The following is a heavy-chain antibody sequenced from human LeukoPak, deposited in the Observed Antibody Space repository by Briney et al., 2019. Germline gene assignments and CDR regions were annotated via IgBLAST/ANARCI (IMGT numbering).Heavy chain of an antibody. CDR2: IHPGDSGA. Sequence: GESLKISCKGSGYSFTTYLIAWVRQMPGKGLEWMGIIHPGDSGARYSPSFQGQVTVSVDRSINTAYLQWSSLKASDTAMYYCARRLRRYYYGSGSFDDAFDIWGQGTMVTVSS. J-gene: IGHJ3*02. D-gene: IGHD3-10*01. CDR3: ARRLRRYYYGSGSFDDAFDI. CDR1: GYSFTTYL. V-gene: IGHV5-51*01.